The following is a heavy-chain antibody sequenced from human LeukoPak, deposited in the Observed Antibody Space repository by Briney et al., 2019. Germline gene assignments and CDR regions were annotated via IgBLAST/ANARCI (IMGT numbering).Heavy chain of an antibody. CDR3: ARDRGSSGWFDY. CDR2: IYTSGST. Sequence: SETLSLTCTVSGYSINSGYYWSWIRQPAGKGLEWIGRIYTSGSTNYNPSLKSRVTISVDTSKNQFSLKLSSVTAADTAVYYCARDRGSSGWFDYWGQGTLVTVSS. V-gene: IGHV4-61*02. D-gene: IGHD3-10*01. CDR1: GYSINSGYY. J-gene: IGHJ4*02.